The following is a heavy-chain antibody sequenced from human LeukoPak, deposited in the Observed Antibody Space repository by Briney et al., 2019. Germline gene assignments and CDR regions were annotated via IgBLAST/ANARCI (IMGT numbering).Heavy chain of an antibody. CDR2: INHSGST. Sequence: SETLSLTCTVSGGSISSYYWSWIRQPPGKGLEWIGEINHSGSTNYNPSLKSRVTISVDTSKNQFSLKLSSVTAADTAVYYCARAYCSSTSCEFDYRGQGTLVTVSS. V-gene: IGHV4-34*01. J-gene: IGHJ4*02. D-gene: IGHD2-2*01. CDR1: GGSISSYY. CDR3: ARAYCSSTSCEFDY.